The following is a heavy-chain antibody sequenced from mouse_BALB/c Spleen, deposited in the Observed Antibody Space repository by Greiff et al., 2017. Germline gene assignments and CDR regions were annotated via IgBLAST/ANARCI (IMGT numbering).Heavy chain of an antibody. V-gene: IGHV2-2*02. CDR1: GFSFTSYC. Sequence: VQRVESGPGLVQPSQSLSITCTVSGFSFTSYCVHWVRQSPGKGLEWLGVIWSGGSTDNNAAFISRLSISTENSTSQVFFKMNSLQANDTAIYYCARNWGSSYGYFDVWGEGTTVTVSS. J-gene: IGHJ1*01. CDR3: ARNWGSSYGYFDV. D-gene: IGHD1-1*01. CDR2: IWSGGST.